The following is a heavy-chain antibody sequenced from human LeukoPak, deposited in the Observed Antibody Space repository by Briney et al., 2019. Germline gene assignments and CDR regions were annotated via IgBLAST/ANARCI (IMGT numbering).Heavy chain of an antibody. CDR1: GFTFSSYA. V-gene: IGHV3-30-3*01. CDR3: GRPSQLGGSGSSKGYFDY. CDR2: ISYDGSNK. Sequence: PGGSLRLSCAASGFTFSSYAMHWVRQAPGKGLEWVAVISYDGSNKYYADSVKGRFTISRDNSKNTLYLQMNSLRAEDTAVYYCGRPSQLGGSGSSKGYFDYGGQGTLVTVPS. D-gene: IGHD3-10*01. J-gene: IGHJ4*02.